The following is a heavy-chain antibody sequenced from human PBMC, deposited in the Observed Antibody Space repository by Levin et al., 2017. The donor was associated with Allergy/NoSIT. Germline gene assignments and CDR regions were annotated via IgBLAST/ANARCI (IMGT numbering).Heavy chain of an antibody. Sequence: GESLKISCAASGFTFSSYSMNWVRQAPGKGLEWVSYISSSSTIYYADSVKGRFTISRDNAKNSLYLQMNSLRDEDTAVYYCARDPNYYDSSGSRYGMDVWGQGTTVTVSS. D-gene: IGHD3-22*01. J-gene: IGHJ6*02. CDR1: GFTFSSYS. CDR3: ARDPNYYDSSGSRYGMDV. CDR2: ISSSSTI. V-gene: IGHV3-48*02.